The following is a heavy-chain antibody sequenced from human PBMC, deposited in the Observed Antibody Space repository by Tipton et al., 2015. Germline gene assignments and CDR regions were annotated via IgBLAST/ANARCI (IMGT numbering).Heavy chain of an antibody. CDR2: TYDSGRT. V-gene: IGHV4-39*02. CDR3: AREVRHCAGGSCYSLDH. D-gene: IGHD2-15*01. Sequence: LSCSVSGASISSSNYYWDWVRQPPGKGLEWIGNTYDSGRTSFNPSLRSRVTISADVSQNQFSLRLSSVTAADTAVYYCAREVRHCAGGSCYSLDHWGQGALVTVSS. J-gene: IGHJ4*02. CDR1: GASISSSNYY.